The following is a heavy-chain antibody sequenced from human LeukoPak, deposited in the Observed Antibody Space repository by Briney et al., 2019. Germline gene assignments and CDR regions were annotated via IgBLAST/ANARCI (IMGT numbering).Heavy chain of an antibody. D-gene: IGHD5-24*01. Sequence: PGGSLRLSCAASGFTVSSNYMSWVRQTPGKGLEWIGEINHSGSTNYKPSLKSRVTISVDTSKNEFSLKLTSVTAADTAVYCCARKPPEDGYGLDYWGQGTLVTVSS. CDR1: GFTVSSNY. J-gene: IGHJ4*02. CDR2: INHSGST. CDR3: ARKPPEDGYGLDY. V-gene: IGHV4-34*01.